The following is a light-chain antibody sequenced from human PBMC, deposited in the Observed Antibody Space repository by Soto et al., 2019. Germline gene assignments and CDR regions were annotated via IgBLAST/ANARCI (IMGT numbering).Light chain of an antibody. CDR2: EVS. CDR1: SNDIGNYTY. Sequence: QAVVTQPASVSGSPGQSITIACTGTSNDIGNYTYVSWYQQHPGKAPKLMIYEVSNRPSGVSNRFSGSKSGNTASLTISGLQAEDEAEYFCSSYASSSTLVVFGGGTQLTVL. V-gene: IGLV2-14*01. CDR3: SSYASSSTLVV. J-gene: IGLJ2*01.